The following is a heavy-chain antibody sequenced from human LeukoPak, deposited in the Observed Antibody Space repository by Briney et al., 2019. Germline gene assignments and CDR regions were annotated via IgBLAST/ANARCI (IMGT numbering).Heavy chain of an antibody. V-gene: IGHV3-30*01. J-gene: IGHJ6*03. D-gene: IGHD4-11*01. Sequence: SLRQSSAASGCAFSTYPRHGLRQAPAKEREGVALISYVGSTKYYAASVKGRFTISRDSSENTLYLQMESLTVEDTATYHCAKDKGDYKSYAGMGVWGKGTTVTVSS. CDR1: GCAFSTYP. CDR3: AKDKGDYKSYAGMGV. CDR2: ISYVGSTK.